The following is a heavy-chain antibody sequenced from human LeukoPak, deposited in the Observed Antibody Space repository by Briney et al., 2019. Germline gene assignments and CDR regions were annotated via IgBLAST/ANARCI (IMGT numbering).Heavy chain of an antibody. Sequence: GGSLRLSCAASGFTVSSNYMSWVRQAPGKGLEWVSVIYSGGSTYYADSVKGRFTISRDNSKNTLYLQMNSLRAEDTAVYYCARAPYYYDSSGYYHADFDYWGQGTLVTVSS. CDR1: GFTVSSNY. V-gene: IGHV3-53*01. D-gene: IGHD3-22*01. J-gene: IGHJ4*02. CDR2: IYSGGST. CDR3: ARAPYYYDSSGYYHADFDY.